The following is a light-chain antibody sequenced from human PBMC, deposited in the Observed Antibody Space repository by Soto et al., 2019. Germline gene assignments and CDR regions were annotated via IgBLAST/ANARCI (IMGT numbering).Light chain of an antibody. CDR1: QSLLHSNGYNY. J-gene: IGKJ1*01. CDR3: MQALQTPWT. CDR2: LGS. V-gene: IGKV2-28*01. Sequence: DIVMTQSPLYLPVTPGEPASISCRSSQSLLHSNGYNYLDWYRQKPGQSPQLLIYLGSNRASGVPDRFSGSGSGTDFTLKISRVEAEDVGVYYCMQALQTPWTFGQGTKVEIK.